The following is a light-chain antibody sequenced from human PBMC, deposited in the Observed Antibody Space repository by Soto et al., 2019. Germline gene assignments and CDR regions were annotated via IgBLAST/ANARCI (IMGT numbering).Light chain of an antibody. V-gene: IGLV2-14*01. CDR3: SPRTTIIPNV. Sequence: QSALTQPASVSGSPGQSITISCTGTSSDIGAYNSVSWYQQLPGKAPKLMIYEVSNRPSGVSNRFSASKSGNTASLTISGLQAEDEADYYCSPRTTIIPNVFGTGTNLTVL. CDR1: SSDIGAYNS. J-gene: IGLJ1*01. CDR2: EVS.